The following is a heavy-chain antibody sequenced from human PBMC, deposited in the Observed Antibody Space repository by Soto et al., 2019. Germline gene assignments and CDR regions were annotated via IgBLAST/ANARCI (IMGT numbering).Heavy chain of an antibody. Sequence: GASVKVSCKASGYTFTSYGISWVRQAPGQGLEWMGWISAYNGNTNYAQKLQGRVTMTTDTSTSTAYMEMRSLRSDDTAVYYCARDHVAAAVGWFDPWGQGTLVTVSS. V-gene: IGHV1-18*01. D-gene: IGHD6-13*01. CDR1: GYTFTSYG. J-gene: IGHJ5*02. CDR2: ISAYNGNT. CDR3: ARDHVAAAVGWFDP.